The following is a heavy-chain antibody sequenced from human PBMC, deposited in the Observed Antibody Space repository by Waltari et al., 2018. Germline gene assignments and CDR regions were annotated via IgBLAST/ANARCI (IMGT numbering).Heavy chain of an antibody. J-gene: IGHJ4*02. D-gene: IGHD6-19*01. CDR1: GFTFSSYG. CDR2: IRYEGSNK. Sequence: QVQLVESGGGVVQPGGSLRLSCAASGFTFSSYGMHWVRQAPGKGLEWVAFIRYEGSNKYYADSVKGRFTISRDNSKNTLYLQMNSLRAEDTAVYYCARSSGWYHFDYWGQGTLVTVSS. V-gene: IGHV3-30*02. CDR3: ARSSGWYHFDY.